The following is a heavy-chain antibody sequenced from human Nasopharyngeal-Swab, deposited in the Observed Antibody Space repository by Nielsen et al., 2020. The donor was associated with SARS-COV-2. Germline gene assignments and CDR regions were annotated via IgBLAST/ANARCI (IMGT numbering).Heavy chain of an antibody. CDR3: ARDRRALHPYYYYYGMDV. V-gene: IGHV1-18*01. Sequence: ASVKVSCKASGYTFTSYGISWVRQAPGQGLEWMGWISAYNGNTNYAQKLQGRVTMTTDTSTSTAYMELRSLRSDDTAMYYCARDRRALHPYYYYYGMDVWGQGTTVTVSS. CDR1: GYTFTSYG. J-gene: IGHJ6*02. D-gene: IGHD4-11*01. CDR2: ISAYNGNT.